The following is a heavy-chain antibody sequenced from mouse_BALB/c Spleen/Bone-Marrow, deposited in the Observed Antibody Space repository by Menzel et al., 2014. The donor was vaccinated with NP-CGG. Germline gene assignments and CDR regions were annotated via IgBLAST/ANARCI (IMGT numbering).Heavy chain of an antibody. CDR2: ILPGSTST. J-gene: IGHJ4*01. CDR1: GYTFSGYW. Sequence: QVQLKESGAELMKPGASVKISCKTTGYTFSGYWIEWVKQRPGHGLEWIGEILPGSTSTNYNEKFKDKATFTADTSSNTACIQLSSLTSEDSAVYYCARDGYSSLAMDYWGQGTSVTVSS. D-gene: IGHD2-3*01. CDR3: ARDGYSSLAMDY. V-gene: IGHV1-9*01.